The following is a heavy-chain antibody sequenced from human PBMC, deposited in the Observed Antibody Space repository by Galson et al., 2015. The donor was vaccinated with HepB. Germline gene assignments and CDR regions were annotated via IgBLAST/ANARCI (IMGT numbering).Heavy chain of an antibody. V-gene: IGHV3-11*03. CDR2: ISSSSSYT. D-gene: IGHD3-16*01. CDR1: GFTFSDYY. CDR3: ARGKLGLLYCFDY. Sequence: SLRLSCAASGFTFSDYYMSWIRQAPGKGLEWVSYISSSSSYTNYADSVKGRFTISRDNAKNSLYLQMNSLRAEDTAVYYCARGKLGLLYCFDYWGQGTLVTVSS. J-gene: IGHJ4*02.